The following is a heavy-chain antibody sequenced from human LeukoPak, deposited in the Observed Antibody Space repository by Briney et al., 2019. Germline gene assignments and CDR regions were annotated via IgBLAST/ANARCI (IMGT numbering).Heavy chain of an antibody. CDR2: INPSGGST. Sequence: ASVKVSCKASGYTFTSYYMHWVRQAPGQGLEWMGIINPSGGSTSYAQKFQGRVTMTRDTSTSTVYMELSSLRSEDTAVYYCARAPGSGSYHAGYYFDYWGQGTLVTVSS. V-gene: IGHV1-46*01. CDR1: GYTFTSYY. J-gene: IGHJ4*02. CDR3: ARAPGSGSYHAGYYFDY. D-gene: IGHD3-10*01.